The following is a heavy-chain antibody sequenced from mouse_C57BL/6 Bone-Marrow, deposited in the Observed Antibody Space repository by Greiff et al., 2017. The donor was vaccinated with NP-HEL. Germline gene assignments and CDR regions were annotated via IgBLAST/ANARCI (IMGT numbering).Heavy chain of an antibody. J-gene: IGHJ2*01. CDR3: ARPLDY. Sequence: EVNVVESGGDLVKPGGSLKLSCAASGFTFSSYGMSWVRQTPDKRLEWVATISSGGSYTYYPDSVKGRFTISRDNAENTLYLQMSSLKSEDTAMYYCARPLDYWGQGTTLTVSS. V-gene: IGHV5-6*01. CDR1: GFTFSSYG. CDR2: ISSGGSYT.